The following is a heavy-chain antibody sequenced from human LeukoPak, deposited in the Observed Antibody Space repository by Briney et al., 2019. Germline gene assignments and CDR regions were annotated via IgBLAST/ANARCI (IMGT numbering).Heavy chain of an antibody. D-gene: IGHD6-19*01. CDR2: INHSGST. CDR3: ARMEAVAGTSVY. Sequence: PSETLSLTCAVYGGSFSGYYWSWIRQPPGKGLEWIGEINHSGSTNYNLPLKGRVTISVDTSKNQFSLKLSSVTAADTAVYYCARMEAVAGTSVYWGQGTLVTVSS. CDR1: GGSFSGYY. V-gene: IGHV4-34*01. J-gene: IGHJ4*02.